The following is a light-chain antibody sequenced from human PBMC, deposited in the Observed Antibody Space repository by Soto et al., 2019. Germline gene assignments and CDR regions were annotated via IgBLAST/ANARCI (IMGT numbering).Light chain of an antibody. CDR3: QQYYSYSWK. CDR1: QSISSW. Sequence: DIQMTQSPSTLSASVGDRVTITCRASQSISSWLAWYQQKPGKAPKVLIYKASNLESGVPSRFSGSGSGTEFTLTISSLQPDDFATYYCQQYYSYSWKVGQGTKVEIK. J-gene: IGKJ1*01. V-gene: IGKV1-5*03. CDR2: KAS.